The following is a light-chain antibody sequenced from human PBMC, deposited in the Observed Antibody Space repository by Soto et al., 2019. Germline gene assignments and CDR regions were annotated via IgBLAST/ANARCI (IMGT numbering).Light chain of an antibody. CDR2: GAS. CDR3: QQFGSSPLFT. J-gene: IGKJ3*01. V-gene: IGKV3-20*01. Sequence: EIVLTQSRGTLSLCPGERATLSCRASQSVSSSYLAWYQQKPGQAPRLLIYGASSRATGIPDRFSGGGSGTDFTLTISRLEPEDFAVYYCQQFGSSPLFTFGPGTKVDVK. CDR1: QSVSSSY.